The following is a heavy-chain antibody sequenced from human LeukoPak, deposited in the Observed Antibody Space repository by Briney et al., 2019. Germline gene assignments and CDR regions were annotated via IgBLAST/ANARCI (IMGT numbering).Heavy chain of an antibody. Sequence: SETLSLTCTVSGGSISSYYWSWIRQPPGKGLEWIGYIYYSGSTNYNPSLKSRVTISVDTSKNQFSLKLSSVTAADTAVYYCARGGGLRWSRGPYYFDYWGQGTLVTVSS. CDR2: IYYSGST. J-gene: IGHJ4*02. CDR1: GGSISSYY. V-gene: IGHV4-59*12. D-gene: IGHD4-23*01. CDR3: ARGGGLRWSRGPYYFDY.